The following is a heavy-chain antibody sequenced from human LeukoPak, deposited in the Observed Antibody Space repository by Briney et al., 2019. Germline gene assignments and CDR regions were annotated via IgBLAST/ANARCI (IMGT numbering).Heavy chain of an antibody. J-gene: IGHJ6*02. D-gene: IGHD3-10*01. CDR1: GFTFDDYA. V-gene: IGHV3-9*01. Sequence: GRSLRLSCAASGFTFDDYAMHWVRQAPGKGLEWVSGISWNSGSIGYADSVKGRFTISGDNAKNSLYLQMNSLRAEDTALYYCAKATDPGPYYYYGMDVWGQGTTVTVSS. CDR3: AKATDPGPYYYYGMDV. CDR2: ISWNSGSI.